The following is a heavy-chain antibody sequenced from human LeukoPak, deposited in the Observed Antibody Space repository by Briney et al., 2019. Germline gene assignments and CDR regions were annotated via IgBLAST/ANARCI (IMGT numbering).Heavy chain of an antibody. Sequence: WIRQAPGKGLEWVGFIRSKAYGGTTEYAASVKGRFTISRDDSKSIAYLQMNSLKTEDTAVYYCTRDYYDSSGDPKPFDYWGQGTLVTVSS. D-gene: IGHD3-22*01. CDR3: TRDYYDSSGDPKPFDY. V-gene: IGHV3-49*02. CDR2: IRSKAYGGTT. J-gene: IGHJ4*02.